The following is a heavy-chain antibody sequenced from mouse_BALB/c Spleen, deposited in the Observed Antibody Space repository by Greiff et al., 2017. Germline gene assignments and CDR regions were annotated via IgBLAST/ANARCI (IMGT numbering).Heavy chain of an antibody. Sequence: EVKVEESGGGLVQPGGSLKLSCAASGFTFSSYTMSWVRQTPEKRLEWVAYISNGGGSTYYPDTVKWRFTISRDNAKNTLYRQMSSLKSEDTSMSYCARHYYGNRYCYFDVWGAGTTVTVSS. D-gene: IGHD2-1*01. CDR3: ARHYYGNRYCYFDV. V-gene: IGHV5-12-2*01. CDR1: GFTFSSYT. CDR2: ISNGGGST. J-gene: IGHJ1*01.